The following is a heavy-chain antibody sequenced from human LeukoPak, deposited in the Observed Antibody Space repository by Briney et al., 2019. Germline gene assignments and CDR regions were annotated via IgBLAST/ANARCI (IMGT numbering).Heavy chain of an antibody. CDR1: GYTFTGYY. V-gene: IGHV1-2*02. Sequence: GASVKVSCKASGYTFTGYYMHWVRPAPGQGLEWMGWINPNSGGTNYAQKFQGRVTMTRDTSISTAYMELSRLRSDDTAVYYCARASSVYAIWPETGFDYWGQGTLVTVSS. J-gene: IGHJ4*02. CDR2: INPNSGGT. CDR3: ARASSVYAIWPETGFDY. D-gene: IGHD2-8*01.